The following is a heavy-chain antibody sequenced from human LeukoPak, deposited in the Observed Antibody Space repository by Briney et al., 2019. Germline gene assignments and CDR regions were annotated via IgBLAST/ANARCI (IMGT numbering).Heavy chain of an antibody. V-gene: IGHV1-69*13. J-gene: IGHJ6*03. CDR3: ARRLVGATPRYYYYYYMDV. Sequence: SVKVSCKASGGTFSSYAISWVRQAPGQGLEWMGGIIPIFGTANYAQKFQSRVTITADESTSTAYMELSSLRSEDTAVYYCARRLVGATPRYYYYYYMDVWGKGTTVTVSS. CDR1: GGTFSSYA. CDR2: IIPIFGTA. D-gene: IGHD1-26*01.